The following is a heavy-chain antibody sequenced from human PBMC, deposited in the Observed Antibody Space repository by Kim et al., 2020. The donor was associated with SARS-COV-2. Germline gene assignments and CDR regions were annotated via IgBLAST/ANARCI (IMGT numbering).Heavy chain of an antibody. J-gene: IGHJ2*01. V-gene: IGHV3-23*01. CDR3: AKVEAVAGYYWYFDL. D-gene: IGHD6-19*01. CDR1: GFTFSSYA. Sequence: AGSLRLSCAASGFTFSSYAMSWVRQAPGKGLEWVSAISGSGGSTYYADSVKGRFTISRDNSKNTLYLQMNSLRAEDTAVYYCAKVEAVAGYYWYFDLWGRGTLVTVSS. CDR2: ISGSGGST.